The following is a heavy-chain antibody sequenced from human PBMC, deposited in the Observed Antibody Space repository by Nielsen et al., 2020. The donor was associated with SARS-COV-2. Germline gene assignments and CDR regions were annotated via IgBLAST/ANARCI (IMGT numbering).Heavy chain of an antibody. V-gene: IGHV3-53*05. CDR1: GFIVSSKY. CDR2: FYSGGTT. CDR3: TKGAQLGDY. Sequence: GESLKISCAASGFIVSSKYMNWVRQAPGKGLEWVSVFYSGGTTLYADSVKGRFTISTDLSNNTLYLQMNGLRVEDTAIYYCTKGAQLGDYWGQGTLVTVSS. D-gene: IGHD6-13*01. J-gene: IGHJ4*02.